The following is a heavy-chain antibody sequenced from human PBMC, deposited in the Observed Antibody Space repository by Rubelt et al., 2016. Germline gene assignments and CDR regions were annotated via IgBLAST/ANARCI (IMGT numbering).Heavy chain of an antibody. Sequence: QVQLQQWGAGLLKPSETLSLTCAVYGGSFSGYYWSWIRQPPGKGLEWIGEINHSGSTNYNPSLKVRVTISVDTSKNQFSLRLSSGTAADTAVYYCSRYCSGGSCYLDYWGQGTLVTVSS. CDR2: INHSGST. CDR3: SRYCSGGSCYLDY. CDR1: GGSFSGYY. V-gene: IGHV4-34*01. J-gene: IGHJ4*02. D-gene: IGHD2-15*01.